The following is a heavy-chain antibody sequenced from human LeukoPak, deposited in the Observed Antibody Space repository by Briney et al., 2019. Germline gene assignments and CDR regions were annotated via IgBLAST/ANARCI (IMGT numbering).Heavy chain of an antibody. CDR3: AKAGSSSWYGMDV. CDR1: GFTVSSNY. Sequence: GGSLRLSCAASGFTVSSNYMSWVRQAPGKGLEWVSVIYSGGSTYYADSVKGRFTISRDNSKNTLYLQMNSLRAEDTAVYYCAKAGSSSWYGMDVWGQGTTVTVSS. V-gene: IGHV3-53*05. J-gene: IGHJ6*02. CDR2: IYSGGST. D-gene: IGHD6-13*01.